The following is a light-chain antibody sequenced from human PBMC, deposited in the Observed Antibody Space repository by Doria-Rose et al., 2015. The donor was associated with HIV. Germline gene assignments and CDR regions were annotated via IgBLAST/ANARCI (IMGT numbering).Light chain of an antibody. CDR3: QQTYSSPQWT. CDR1: QTVSTY. Sequence: LSASIGDRVTITCRASQTVSTYLNWFQQEPGEAPKLLIYAASRLQSGVPSRFSGSGSGTDFTLTISGLQPGDFATYYCQQTYSSPQWTCGRGTKAEMK. V-gene: IGKV1-39*01. J-gene: IGKJ1*01. CDR2: AAS.